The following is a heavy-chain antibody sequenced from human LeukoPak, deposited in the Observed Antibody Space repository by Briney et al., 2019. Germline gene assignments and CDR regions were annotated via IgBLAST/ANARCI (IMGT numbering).Heavy chain of an antibody. CDR1: GFTFSSYG. J-gene: IGHJ4*02. D-gene: IGHD1-20*01. Sequence: GGPLRLSCAASGFTFSSYGMSWVRQAPGRGLEWVSAISGSGARTDYADSVKGRFTISRDNSKNTLYLQMNSLGAADTAVYYCAKDEGRISGTPAHWGQGTLVTVSS. V-gene: IGHV3-23*01. CDR3: AKDEGRISGTPAH. CDR2: ISGSGART.